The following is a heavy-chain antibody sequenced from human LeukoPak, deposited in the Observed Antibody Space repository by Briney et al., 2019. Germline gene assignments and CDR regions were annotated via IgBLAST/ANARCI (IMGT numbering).Heavy chain of an antibody. J-gene: IGHJ4*02. D-gene: IGHD6-13*01. CDR1: GGSISSSSYY. CDR2: IYYSGST. Sequence: PSETLSLTCTVAGGSISSSSYYWGWIRQPPGKGLEWIGSIYYSGSTYYNPSLKSRVTISVDTSKDQFSLKLSSVTAADTAVYYCARDRDSSSQAFDYWGQGTLVTVSS. V-gene: IGHV4-39*07. CDR3: ARDRDSSSQAFDY.